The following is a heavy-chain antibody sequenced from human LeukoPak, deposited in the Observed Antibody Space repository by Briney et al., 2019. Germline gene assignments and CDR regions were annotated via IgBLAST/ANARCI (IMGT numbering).Heavy chain of an antibody. CDR3: AKSGLNRFDY. CDR1: GFTFSSYD. D-gene: IGHD2-15*01. J-gene: IGHJ4*02. CDR2: ISGSGGST. V-gene: IGHV3-23*01. Sequence: TRGSLRLSCAASGFTFSSYDMSWVRQTPGKGLEWVSGISGSGGSTDYADSVKGRFTISRDNSRNTLYLQMNSLRAEDTAVYYCAKSGLNRFDYWGQGTLVTVSS.